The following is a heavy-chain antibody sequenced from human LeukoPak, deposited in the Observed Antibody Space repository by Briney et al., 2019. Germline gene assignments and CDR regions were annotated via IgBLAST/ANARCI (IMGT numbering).Heavy chain of an antibody. CDR3: AAPVCVLPPYSSSDEVYYYYGMDV. Sequence: GGSLRLSCAASGFTFSGYSMNWVRQAPGKGLEWVSSIDREGTYTVYADSVKGRFTISRDNAKNSLYLQMNSLRAEDTAVYYCAAPVCVLPPYSSSDEVYYYYGMDVWGQGTTVTVSS. CDR1: GFTFSGYS. J-gene: IGHJ6*02. CDR2: IDREGTYT. V-gene: IGHV3-21*01. D-gene: IGHD6-13*01.